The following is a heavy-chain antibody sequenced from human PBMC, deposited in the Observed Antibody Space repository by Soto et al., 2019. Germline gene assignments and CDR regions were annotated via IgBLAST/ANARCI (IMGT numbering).Heavy chain of an antibody. Sequence: ASVKVSCKASGYTFTSYAMHWVRQAPGQRLEWMGWINAGNGNTKYSQKFQGRVTITRDTSASTAYMELSSLRSEDTAVYYCARVPMNPLRYSISWYRRGEGMEYFQHWGRGNLVTVSS. CDR2: INAGNGNT. CDR3: ARVPMNPLRYSISWYRRGEGMEYFQH. J-gene: IGHJ1*01. CDR1: GYTFTSYA. V-gene: IGHV1-3*01. D-gene: IGHD6-13*01.